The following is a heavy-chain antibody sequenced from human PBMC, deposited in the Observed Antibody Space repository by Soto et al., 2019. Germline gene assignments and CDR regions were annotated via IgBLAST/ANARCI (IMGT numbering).Heavy chain of an antibody. D-gene: IGHD3-9*01. J-gene: IGHJ6*02. CDR3: ARGPDAPYDTLTGSAWYYYGMDV. CDR2: ISAYNGNT. V-gene: IGHV1-18*04. Sequence: GASVKVSCKASGYTFTSYGISWVRQAPGQGLEWMGWISAYNGNTNYAQKLQGRVTMTTDTSTSTAYMELRSLRSDDTAVYYCARGPDAPYDTLTGSAWYYYGMDVWGQGTTVTVSS. CDR1: GYTFTSYG.